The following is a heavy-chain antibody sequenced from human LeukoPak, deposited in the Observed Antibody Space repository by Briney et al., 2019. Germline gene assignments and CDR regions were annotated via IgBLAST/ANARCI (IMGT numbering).Heavy chain of an antibody. CDR1: GYTFTSYG. Sequence: ASVKVSCKASGYTFTSYGINWVRQAPGQGLEWMGWMNPNSGNTGYAQKFQGRVTMTRNTSISTAYMELSSLRSEDTAVYYCARVRSSPSRRYYYYYGMDVWGQGTTVTVSS. V-gene: IGHV1-8*02. CDR3: ARVRSSPSRRYYYYYGMDV. CDR2: MNPNSGNT. J-gene: IGHJ6*02. D-gene: IGHD6-13*01.